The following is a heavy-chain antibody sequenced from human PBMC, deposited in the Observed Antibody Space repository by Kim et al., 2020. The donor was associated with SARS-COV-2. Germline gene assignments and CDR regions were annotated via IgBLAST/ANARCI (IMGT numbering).Heavy chain of an antibody. J-gene: IGHJ6*02. Sequence: ASVKVSCKASGYTFTGYYMHWVRQAPGQGLEWMGIINPSGGSTSYAQKFQGRVTMTRDTSTSTVYMELSSLRSEDTAVYYCARDPSPQDYGDYGDYYYGMDVWGQGTTVTVSS. V-gene: IGHV1-46*01. CDR1: GYTFTGYY. D-gene: IGHD4-17*01. CDR2: INPSGGST. CDR3: ARDPSPQDYGDYGDYYYGMDV.